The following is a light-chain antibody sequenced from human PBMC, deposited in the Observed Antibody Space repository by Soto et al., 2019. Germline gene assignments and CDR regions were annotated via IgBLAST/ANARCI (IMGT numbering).Light chain of an antibody. CDR3: QQYNNWPLLT. Sequence: EIVMTQSPATLSVSPGERATLSCRASQSVSNNLAWYQQKPGQAPRLLIYGASTRATGIPARFSGSGSGTEFTLTISSLQSEDFAVNYCQQYNNWPLLTFGGGTKVEIK. J-gene: IGKJ4*01. CDR1: QSVSNN. CDR2: GAS. V-gene: IGKV3-15*01.